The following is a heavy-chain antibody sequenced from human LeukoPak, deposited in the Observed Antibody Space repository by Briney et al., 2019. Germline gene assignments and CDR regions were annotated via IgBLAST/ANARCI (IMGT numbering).Heavy chain of an antibody. J-gene: IGHJ6*03. D-gene: IGHD2-15*01. V-gene: IGHV5-51*01. CDR3: ARHGSGATYYYMDV. CDR2: IYPGDSDT. Sequence: GASLQISCKGSGSIFTSYWIGWVRQLPGKGLEWMGIIYPGDSDTIYSPSFQGQVTISADKSISTSSLQWSSLKASDNAMYYCARHGSGATYYYMDVWGKGATVTVSS. CDR1: GSIFTSYW.